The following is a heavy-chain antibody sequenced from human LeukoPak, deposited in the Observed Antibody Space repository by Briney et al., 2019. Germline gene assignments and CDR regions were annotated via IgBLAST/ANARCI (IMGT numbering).Heavy chain of an antibody. CDR3: ARGMYYDFWSGYFYYYYMDV. CDR2: INHSGST. Sequence: PSETLSLTCAVYGGSFSGYYWSWIRQPPGKGLEWIGEINHSGSTNYNPSLKSRVTISVDTSKNQFSLKLSSVTAAGTAVYYCARGMYYDFWSGYFYYYYMDVWGKGTTVTVSS. D-gene: IGHD3-3*01. V-gene: IGHV4-34*01. CDR1: GGSFSGYY. J-gene: IGHJ6*03.